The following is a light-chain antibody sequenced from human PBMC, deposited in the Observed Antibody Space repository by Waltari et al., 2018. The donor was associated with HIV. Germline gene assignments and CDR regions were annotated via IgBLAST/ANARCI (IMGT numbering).Light chain of an antibody. CDR3: QSYDISLSASVV. CDR2: GNK. CDR1: SSTIGADYD. V-gene: IGLV1-40*01. J-gene: IGLJ2*01. Sequence: QPMLTQPPSVSGAPGQRATISCTGSSSTIGADYDVHWYQQIPGTAPKLLIAGNKNRPSGVPDRFSASKSGTSASLTISGLQAEDEADYFCQSYDISLSASVVFGGGTRLTVL.